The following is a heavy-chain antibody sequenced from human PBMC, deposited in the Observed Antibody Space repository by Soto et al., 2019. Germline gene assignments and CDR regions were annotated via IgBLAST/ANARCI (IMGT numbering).Heavy chain of an antibody. CDR1: GFTFSSYG. V-gene: IGHV3-30*18. Sequence: GGSLRLSCAASGFTFSSYGMHWVRQAPGKGLEWVAVISYDGSNKYYADSVKGRFTISRDNSKNTLYLQMNSLRAEDTAVYYCAKEPHVDIVATITLDYWGQGTLVTVSS. J-gene: IGHJ4*02. CDR3: AKEPHVDIVATITLDY. D-gene: IGHD5-12*01. CDR2: ISYDGSNK.